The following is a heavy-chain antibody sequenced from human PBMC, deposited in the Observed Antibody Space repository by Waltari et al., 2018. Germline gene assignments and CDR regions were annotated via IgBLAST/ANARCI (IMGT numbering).Heavy chain of an antibody. CDR2: ISSSSSTI. Sequence: EVQLVESGGGLVQPGGSLRLSCAASGFTFSSYSMNWVRQAPGKGLEWVSYISSSSSTIYYADSVKGRFTISRDNAKNSLYLQMNSLRAEDTAVYYCARDPLGGVIVYYYYYGMDVCGQGTTVTVSS. CDR1: GFTFSSYS. V-gene: IGHV3-48*01. J-gene: IGHJ6*02. CDR3: ARDPLGGVIVYYYYYGMDV. D-gene: IGHD3-16*01.